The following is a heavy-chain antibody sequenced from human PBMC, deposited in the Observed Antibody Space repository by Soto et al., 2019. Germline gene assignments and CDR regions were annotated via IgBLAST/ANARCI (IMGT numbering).Heavy chain of an antibody. CDR1: GYTFTSYA. V-gene: IGHV1-3*01. Sequence: QVQLVQSGAEVKKPGASVKVSCKASGYTFTSYAMHWVRQAPGQRLEWMGWINAGNGNTKYSQKFQGRVTITRDTSASTAYMELSSLRSEDTAVYYCARLARRGYSSSWYWGSYGMDVWGQGTTVTVSS. D-gene: IGHD6-13*01. J-gene: IGHJ6*02. CDR3: ARLARRGYSSSWYWGSYGMDV. CDR2: INAGNGNT.